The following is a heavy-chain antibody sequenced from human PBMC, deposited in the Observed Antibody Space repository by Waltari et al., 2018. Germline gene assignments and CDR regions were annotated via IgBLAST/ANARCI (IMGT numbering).Heavy chain of an antibody. V-gene: IGHV4-38-2*01. CDR2: IHHSGST. J-gene: IGHJ3*02. CDR1: GYSISSGYY. Sequence: QVQLQESGPGLVKPSETLSLTCAVSGYSISSGYYWGWIRQPPGKGLEWIGSIHHSGSTYDTPSLKSRVTISVDTSKNQFSLKLSSVTAADTAVYYCARRPTSSLIRLEWLSSRAFDIWGQGTMVTVSS. D-gene: IGHD3-3*01. CDR3: ARRPTSSLIRLEWLSSRAFDI.